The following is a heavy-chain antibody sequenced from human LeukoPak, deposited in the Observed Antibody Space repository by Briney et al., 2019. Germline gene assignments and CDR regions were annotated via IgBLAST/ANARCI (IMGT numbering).Heavy chain of an antibody. J-gene: IGHJ6*03. CDR2: IWYDGSNK. V-gene: IGHV3-33*01. CDR1: GFTFSSYG. Sequence: GRSLRLSCAASGFTFSSYGMHWVRQAPGKGLEWVAVIWYDGSNKYYADSVKGRFTTSRDNSKNTLYLQMNSLRAEDTAVYYCARVFSLSYMDVWGKGTTVTVSS. CDR3: ARVFSLSYMDV. D-gene: IGHD3-3*02.